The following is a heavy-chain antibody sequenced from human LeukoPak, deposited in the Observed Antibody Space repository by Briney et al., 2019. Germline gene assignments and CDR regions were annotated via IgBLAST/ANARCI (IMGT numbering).Heavy chain of an antibody. J-gene: IGHJ3*02. V-gene: IGHV4-59*07. D-gene: IGHD2-2*01. Sequence: SDTLSLTCTVSGGSISSYYWSCIRHPPGKGLEWIGYIYYSGRTNYNLSLKSRVTISVDTSKNQFSLKLSSVTAADTAVYYCARGLGYCSSTSCYFERNDAFDIWGQGTMVTVSS. CDR3: ARGLGYCSSTSCYFERNDAFDI. CDR2: IYYSGRT. CDR1: GGSISSYY.